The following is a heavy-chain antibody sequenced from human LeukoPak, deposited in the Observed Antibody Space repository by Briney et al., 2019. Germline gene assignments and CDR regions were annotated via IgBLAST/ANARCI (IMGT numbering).Heavy chain of an antibody. CDR3: ARGHYGGNSHYYYGMDV. Sequence: GRSLRLSCAASGFTFSSYAMHWVRQAPGKGLEWVAVISYDGSNKYYADSVKGRFTISRDNSKNTLYLQMNSLRAEDTVVYYCARGHYGGNSHYYYGMDVWGQGTTVTVSS. D-gene: IGHD4-23*01. CDR2: ISYDGSNK. CDR1: GFTFSSYA. J-gene: IGHJ6*02. V-gene: IGHV3-30-3*01.